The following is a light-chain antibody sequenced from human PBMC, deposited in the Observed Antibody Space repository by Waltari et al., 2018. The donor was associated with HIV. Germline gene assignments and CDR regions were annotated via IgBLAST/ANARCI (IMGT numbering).Light chain of an antibody. V-gene: IGLV1-47*01. CDR1: TSNIETNY. Sequence: QSVLTQPPSASGTPGQRVTISCSGGTSNIETNYVFWYQQLPGTAPKLLIYRSHQRPSGDPKLFSGSRSGTSASLASSGLRSDDEAEYYCASWDDSLSGVVVGGGTKLTVL. CDR3: ASWDDSLSGVV. J-gene: IGLJ2*01. CDR2: RSH.